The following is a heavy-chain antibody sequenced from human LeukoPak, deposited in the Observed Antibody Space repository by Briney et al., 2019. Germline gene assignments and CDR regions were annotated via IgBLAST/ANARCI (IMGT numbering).Heavy chain of an antibody. CDR3: ARGGSANFDY. CDR2: ISSSSSYI. V-gene: IGHV3-21*01. D-gene: IGHD3-16*01. CDR1: GFTFSSYS. J-gene: IGHJ4*02. Sequence: KPGGSLRLSCAASGFTFSSYSMNWVRQAPGKGLEWVSSISSSSSYIYYADSVKGRFTISRDNAKNTLYLQMNSLRAEDTAVYYCARGGSANFDYWGQGSLVTVSS.